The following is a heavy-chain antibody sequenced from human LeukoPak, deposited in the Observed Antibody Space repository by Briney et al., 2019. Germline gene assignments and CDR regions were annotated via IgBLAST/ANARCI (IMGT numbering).Heavy chain of an antibody. CDR1: GFTFSSYW. CDR2: IKQDGSEK. CDR3: AIFGDSGYDYGCDY. V-gene: IGHV3-7*03. D-gene: IGHD5-12*01. Sequence: SGGSLRLSCAASGFTFSSYWMSWVRQAPGKGREWVANIKQDGSEKYYVDSVKGRFTISRDNAKSSLYLQRNSLRAEDTAVYYCAIFGDSGYDYGCDYWGQGTLVTVSS. J-gene: IGHJ4*02.